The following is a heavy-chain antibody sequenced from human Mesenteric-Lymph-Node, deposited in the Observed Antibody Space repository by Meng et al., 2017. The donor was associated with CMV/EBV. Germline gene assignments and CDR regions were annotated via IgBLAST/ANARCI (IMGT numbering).Heavy chain of an antibody. CDR1: GGSFSGYY. V-gene: IGHV4-34*01. CDR2: INYSGGT. Sequence: CAVYGGSFSGYYWTWIRQPPGKGLEWIGEINYSGGTYFNPSLKSRVTISRDTSASTVYMELSSLRSEDTAVYYCAIEGYTYAEGFDYWGQGTLVTVSS. D-gene: IGHD5-18*01. J-gene: IGHJ4*02. CDR3: AIEGYTYAEGFDY.